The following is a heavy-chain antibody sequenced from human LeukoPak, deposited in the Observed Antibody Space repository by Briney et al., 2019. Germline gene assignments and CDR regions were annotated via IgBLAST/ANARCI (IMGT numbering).Heavy chain of an antibody. J-gene: IGHJ4*02. CDR2: INPNSGGT. CDR3: ARITYYDYVWGSYRYDYFDY. CDR1: GYTFTGYY. Sequence: ASVKVSCKASGYTFTGYYMHWVRQAPGQGLEWMGWINPNSGGTNYAQKFQGRVTMTRDTSISTAYMELSRLRSDDTDVYYCARITYYDYVWGSYRYDYFDYWGQGTLVTVSS. V-gene: IGHV1-2*02. D-gene: IGHD3-16*02.